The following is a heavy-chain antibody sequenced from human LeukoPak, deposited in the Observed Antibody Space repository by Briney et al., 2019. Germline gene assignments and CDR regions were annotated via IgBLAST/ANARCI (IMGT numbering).Heavy chain of an antibody. J-gene: IGHJ4*02. CDR1: GGSISSYY. Sequence: SETLSLTCTVSGGSISSYYWSWIRQPPGKGLEWIGYIYYSGSTNYNPSLKSRVTISVDTSKNQFSLKLSSVTAADTAVYYCARDNRGYYDSSGYSMFDYWGQGTLVTVSS. D-gene: IGHD3-22*01. V-gene: IGHV4-59*01. CDR3: ARDNRGYYDSSGYSMFDY. CDR2: IYYSGST.